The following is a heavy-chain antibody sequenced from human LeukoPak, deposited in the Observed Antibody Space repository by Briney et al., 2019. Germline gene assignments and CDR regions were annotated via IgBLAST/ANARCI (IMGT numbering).Heavy chain of an antibody. Sequence: SSETLSLTCTVSGGSISSGGYYWSWIRQHPGKGLEWIGYIYYGGSTYYNPSLKSRVTISVDTSKNQFSLKLSSVTAADTAVYYCASQGGWYDAFDIWGQGTMVTVSS. D-gene: IGHD2-15*01. V-gene: IGHV4-31*03. CDR2: IYYGGST. CDR1: GGSISSGGYY. J-gene: IGHJ3*02. CDR3: ASQGGWYDAFDI.